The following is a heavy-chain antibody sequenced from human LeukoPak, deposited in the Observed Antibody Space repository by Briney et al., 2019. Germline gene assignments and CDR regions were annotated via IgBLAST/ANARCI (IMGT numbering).Heavy chain of an antibody. D-gene: IGHD2-8*01. V-gene: IGHV3-33*01. CDR1: GFSFSRYG. CDR2: IYFDTKNI. J-gene: IGHJ3*02. Sequence: PGRSLRLSCAASGFSFSRYGLHWVREAPGKGLGWVSVIYFDTKNIHYADSVKGRFTVSRDDSKNTLYLQMNSLRAEDTAVYYCARESCLNAVCYTGEGAFDIWGQGTM. CDR3: ARESCLNAVCYTGEGAFDI.